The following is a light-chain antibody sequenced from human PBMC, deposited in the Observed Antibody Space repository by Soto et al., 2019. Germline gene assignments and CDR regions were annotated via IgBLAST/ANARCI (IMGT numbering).Light chain of an antibody. CDR2: AAS. CDR3: QQSYSSPIVYT. V-gene: IGKV1-39*01. J-gene: IGKJ2*01. Sequence: DIQVTQSPSSLSASVGDRVTITFRASPSISTSLASYQQKPWNAHDLLIYAASNLQSGVPSRFRGSGSGRDFTITISCLPPDDFANYNCQQSYSSPIVYTVGQGTKLELK. CDR1: PSISTS.